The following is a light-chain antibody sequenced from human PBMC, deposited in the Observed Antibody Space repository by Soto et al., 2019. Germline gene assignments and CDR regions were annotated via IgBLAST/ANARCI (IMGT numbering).Light chain of an antibody. V-gene: IGLV2-8*01. CDR2: EIS. J-gene: IGLJ1*01. CDR3: SSYAGNNNCV. CDR1: SSDAGGYNY. Sequence: QSVRTQPPSASGSPGQSVTISCTGTSSDAGGYNYVSWYQQHPGKAPKLILYEISERPSGVPDRFSGSKSGNTASLTVSGLQAEDEADYYCSSYAGNNNCVFGTGTKVTV.